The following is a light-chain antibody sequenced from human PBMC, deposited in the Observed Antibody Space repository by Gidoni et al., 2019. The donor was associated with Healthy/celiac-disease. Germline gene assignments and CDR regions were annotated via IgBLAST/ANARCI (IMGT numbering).Light chain of an antibody. V-gene: IGKV1-6*01. Sequence: AIQMTQSPSSLSASVGDRVTITCRASQGIRNDLGWYQQKPGKAPKLLIYAASSLQSGVPSRFSGSGSCTDFTLTISSLQPEDFATYYCLQDYNYPWTFXQXTKVEIK. CDR3: LQDYNYPWT. J-gene: IGKJ1*01. CDR1: QGIRND. CDR2: AAS.